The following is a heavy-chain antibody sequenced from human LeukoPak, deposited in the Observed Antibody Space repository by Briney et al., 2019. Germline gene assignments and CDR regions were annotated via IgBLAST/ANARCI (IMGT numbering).Heavy chain of an antibody. Sequence: GGSLRLSCAASGFTFSSYGMHWVRQAPGKGLEWVAFISYDGSNKKYADSVKGRFTISRDNAKNTLYLQMNSLGPEDTTVYYCAKESDAFDIWGQGTMVTVS. CDR2: ISYDGSNK. J-gene: IGHJ3*02. CDR1: GFTFSSYG. CDR3: AKESDAFDI. V-gene: IGHV3-30*02.